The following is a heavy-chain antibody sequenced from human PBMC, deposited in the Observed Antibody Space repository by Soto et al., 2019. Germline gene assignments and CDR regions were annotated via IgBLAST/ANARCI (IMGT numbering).Heavy chain of an antibody. CDR3: ARGAKNIYAMDV. CDR1: GFAFSTYW. CDR2: IKFDGSST. J-gene: IGHJ6*02. V-gene: IGHV3-74*01. Sequence: GGSLRLSCAAPGFAFSTYWMHWVRQAPGKGLLWVARIKFDGSSTYSADSVKGRFTISRDDAKNTLYLQMNGLRVDDTAVYYCARGAKNIYAMDVWGQGTTVPVSS.